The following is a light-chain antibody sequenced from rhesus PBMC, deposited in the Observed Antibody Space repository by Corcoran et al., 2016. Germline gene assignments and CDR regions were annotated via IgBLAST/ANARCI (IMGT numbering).Light chain of an antibody. CDR3: QQYDRLPYT. CDR1: QGISTY. J-gene: IGKJ2*01. CDR2: YTN. V-gene: IGKV1-32*01. Sequence: DIQMTQSPSSLSASVGDRVTITCRASQGISTYLNWYQGKLGKAPKLLIYYTNRLENGVPSRFSGRGSGTGFSLTINRLQPYAFATYFCQQYDRLPYTFGQWTKVEI.